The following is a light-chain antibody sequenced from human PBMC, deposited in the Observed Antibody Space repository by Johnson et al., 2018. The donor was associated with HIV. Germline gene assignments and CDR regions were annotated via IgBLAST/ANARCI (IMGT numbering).Light chain of an antibody. Sequence: QSVLTQPPSVSAAPGQKVTIPCSGSSSNIGNNYASWYQQVPGTAPKLLIYDNHKRPSGIPDRFSGSKSGTSATLGITGLQTGDEADYSCGTWERHLSAFVFGTGTKVTVL. CDR3: GTWERHLSAFV. CDR2: DNH. J-gene: IGLJ1*01. V-gene: IGLV1-51*01. CDR1: SSNIGNNY.